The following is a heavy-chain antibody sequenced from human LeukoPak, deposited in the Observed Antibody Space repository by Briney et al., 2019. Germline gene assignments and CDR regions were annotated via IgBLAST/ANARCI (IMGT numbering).Heavy chain of an antibody. V-gene: IGHV3-48*03. CDR3: ARVSLGLRSGELSLNVGKDY. CDR2: ISSSGSTI. Sequence: AGGSLRLSCAASGFTFSSYEMNWVRQAPGKGLEWVSYISSSGSTIYYADSVKGRFTISRDNAKNSLYLQMNSLRAEDTAVYYCARVSLGLRSGELSLNVGKDYWGQGTLVTVSS. CDR1: GFTFSSYE. J-gene: IGHJ4*02. D-gene: IGHD3-16*02.